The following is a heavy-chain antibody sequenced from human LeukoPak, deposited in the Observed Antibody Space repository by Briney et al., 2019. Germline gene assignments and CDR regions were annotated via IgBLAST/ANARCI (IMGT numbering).Heavy chain of an antibody. CDR2: ISYSGST. CDR3: ARDSSGWSS. CDR1: GGSISKFY. V-gene: IGHV4-59*13. Sequence: SKTLSLTCTVSGGSISKFYWTWIRQPPGKGLEWIGYISYSGSTNYNPSLKSRVSISVDTSKNQFSLKLSSVTAADTAVYYCARDSSGWSSWGQGTLVTVSS. J-gene: IGHJ5*02. D-gene: IGHD6-19*01.